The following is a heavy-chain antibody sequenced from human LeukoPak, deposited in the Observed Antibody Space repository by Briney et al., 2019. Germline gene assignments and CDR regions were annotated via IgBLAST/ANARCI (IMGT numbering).Heavy chain of an antibody. D-gene: IGHD1-26*01. CDR3: ARGGSTKTRRDYYYYYYMDV. J-gene: IGHJ6*03. Sequence: VSVKVSCKASGYTFTDYYMHWVRQAPGQGLEGMGWINPNSGGTNYAQKFQGSVTMTRDTSISTAYMELSRLRSDDTAVYYCARGGSTKTRRDYYYYYYMDVWGKGTTVTVSS. V-gene: IGHV1-2*02. CDR1: GYTFTDYY. CDR2: INPNSGGT.